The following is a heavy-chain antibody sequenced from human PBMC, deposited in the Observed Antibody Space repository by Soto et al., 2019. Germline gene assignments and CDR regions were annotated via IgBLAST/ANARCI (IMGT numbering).Heavy chain of an antibody. D-gene: IGHD6-19*01. CDR2: INPSGGST. CDR3: ARDFLPRRDGYSVALDY. Sequence: ASVKVSCKASGYTFTSYYMHWVRQAPGQGLEWMGIINPSGGSTSYAQKFQGRVTMTRDTSTSTVYMELSSLRSEDTAVYYCARDFLPRRDGYSVALDYWGQGTLVTVSS. V-gene: IGHV1-46*01. J-gene: IGHJ4*02. CDR1: GYTFTSYY.